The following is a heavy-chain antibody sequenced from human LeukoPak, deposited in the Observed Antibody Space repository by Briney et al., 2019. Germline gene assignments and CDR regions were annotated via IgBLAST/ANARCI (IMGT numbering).Heavy chain of an antibody. CDR1: GVSISSYY. CDR2: IHTSGST. J-gene: IGHJ6*03. D-gene: IGHD1-1*01. Sequence: TSETLSLTCTVSGVSISSYYWSWIRQPAGKGLEWIGRIHTSGSTNYNPSLKSRVTMSVDTSRNQFSLKLRSVTAADTAVYYCARVSWFPGTSYYYMDVWGKGTPVTVSS. CDR3: ARVSWFPGTSYYYMDV. V-gene: IGHV4-4*07.